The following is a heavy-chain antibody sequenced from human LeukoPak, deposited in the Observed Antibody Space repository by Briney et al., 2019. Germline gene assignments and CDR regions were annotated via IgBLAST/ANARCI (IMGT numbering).Heavy chain of an antibody. J-gene: IGHJ4*02. CDR2: ISTYNGYS. CDR1: GYTFTSSG. CDR3: AKNSSGGYSDY. Sequence: ASVNVSCKTSGYTFTSSGITWVRQAPGQGLEWMGWISTYNGYSKYAQNLQGRVTMTADTSTSTAYMELSSLRSDDTAVYYCAKNSSGGYSDYWGQGTLVTASS. V-gene: IGHV1-18*01. D-gene: IGHD6-19*01.